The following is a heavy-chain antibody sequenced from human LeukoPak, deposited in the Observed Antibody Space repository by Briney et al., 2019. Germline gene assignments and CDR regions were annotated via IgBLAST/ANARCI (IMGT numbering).Heavy chain of an antibody. CDR3: ATLTTLSHYFDY. CDR2: INHSGST. V-gene: IGHV4-34*01. CDR1: GGSFSGYY. Sequence: PSETLSLTCAVYGGSFSGYYWSWIRQPLGKGLEWIGEINHSGSTNYNPSLKSRVTISVDTSKNQFSLKLSSVTAADTAVYYCATLTTLSHYFDYWGQGTLVTVSS. D-gene: IGHD4-4*01. J-gene: IGHJ4*02.